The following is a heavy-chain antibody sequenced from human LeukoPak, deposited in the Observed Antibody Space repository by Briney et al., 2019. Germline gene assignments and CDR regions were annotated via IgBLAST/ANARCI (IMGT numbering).Heavy chain of an antibody. V-gene: IGHV3-7*01. Sequence: GGSLRLSCAASRFTFSSYWMNWVRQAPGKGLEWVANMKQDGSEKYYVDSVKGRFTISRDNAKNSLYLQMNSLRAEDTAVYYCARAASFSYGMDVWGQGTTVTVSS. D-gene: IGHD6-6*01. CDR2: MKQDGSEK. J-gene: IGHJ6*02. CDR1: RFTFSSYW. CDR3: ARAASFSYGMDV.